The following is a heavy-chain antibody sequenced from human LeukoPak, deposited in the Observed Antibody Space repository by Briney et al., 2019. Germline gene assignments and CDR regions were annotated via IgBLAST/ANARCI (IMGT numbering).Heavy chain of an antibody. V-gene: IGHV4-59*01. Sequence: SETLSLTCTVSGGSISSYYWSWIRQPPGKGLEWIGYIYYSGSTHYNPSLKSRVTISVDTSKNQFSLKLSSVTAADTAVYYCARGSPLPARVDYYYYGMDVWGQGTTVTVSS. CDR3: ARGSPLPARVDYYYYGMDV. D-gene: IGHD2-15*01. CDR1: GGSISSYY. J-gene: IGHJ6*02. CDR2: IYYSGST.